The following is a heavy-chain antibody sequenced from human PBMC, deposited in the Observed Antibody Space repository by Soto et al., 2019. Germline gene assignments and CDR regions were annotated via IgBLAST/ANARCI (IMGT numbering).Heavy chain of an antibody. CDR3: AREFPSLSSSWREYFQH. D-gene: IGHD6-13*01. CDR1: GYSFTSYV. J-gene: IGHJ1*01. V-gene: IGHV1-3*01. Sequence: QVQLVQSGAEVKQPGASVKVSCKASGYSFTSYVMHWVRQAPGQGLEWMGWINGGNGKTKYSQKFQGRVTISRHTSLNKXYMELSSLRSEDTAVYYCAREFPSLSSSWREYFQHWGQGTLVIVSS. CDR2: INGGNGKT.